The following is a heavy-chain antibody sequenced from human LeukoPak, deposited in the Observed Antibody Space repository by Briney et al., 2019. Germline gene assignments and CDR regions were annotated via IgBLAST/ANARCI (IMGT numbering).Heavy chain of an antibody. CDR1: GGSISSGSYY. D-gene: IGHD2-2*01. Sequence: SQTLSLTCTVSGGSISSGSYYWSWIRQPAGKGLEWIGRIYTSGSTNYNPSLKSRVTISVDTSKNQFSVKLSSVTAADTAVYYCASTLVPAARHNWFDPWGQGTLVTVSS. J-gene: IGHJ5*02. V-gene: IGHV4-61*02. CDR2: IYTSGST. CDR3: ASTLVPAARHNWFDP.